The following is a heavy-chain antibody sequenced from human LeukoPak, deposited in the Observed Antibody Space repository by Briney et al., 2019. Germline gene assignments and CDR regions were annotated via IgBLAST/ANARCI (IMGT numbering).Heavy chain of an antibody. V-gene: IGHV3-30*02. J-gene: IGHJ4*02. Sequence: GGALRLSCAASGFTFSSYGMHWVRQAPGKGLEWVAFIRYDGSNKYYADSVKGRFTISRDNSKNTLYLQMNSLRAEDTAVYYCATDPSGYYSLRLNYWGQGTLVTVSS. D-gene: IGHD3-22*01. CDR3: ATDPSGYYSLRLNY. CDR1: GFTFSSYG. CDR2: IRYDGSNK.